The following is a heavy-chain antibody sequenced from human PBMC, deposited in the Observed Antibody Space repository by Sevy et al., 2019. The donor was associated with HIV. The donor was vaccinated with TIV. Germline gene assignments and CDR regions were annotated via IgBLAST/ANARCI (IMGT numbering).Heavy chain of an antibody. V-gene: IGHV1-69*13. Sequence: ASVKVSCKASGGTFSNYAISWVRQAPGQGLEWMGGIIPIFGTENYAQKFQGRVTITADESTSTAYMELSSLRSEDTAVYYCASGAPRIVGATTVDYWGQGTLVTVSS. J-gene: IGHJ4*02. CDR2: IIPIFGTE. CDR1: GGTFSNYA. CDR3: ASGAPRIVGATTVDY. D-gene: IGHD1-26*01.